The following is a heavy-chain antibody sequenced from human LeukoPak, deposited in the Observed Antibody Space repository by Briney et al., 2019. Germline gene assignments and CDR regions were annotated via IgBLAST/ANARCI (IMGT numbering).Heavy chain of an antibody. Sequence: ASVTVSCTASGYTFTGYYMHWVRQAPGQGLEWMGWINPNSGGTNYAQKFQGRVTMTRDTSISTAYMELSRLRSDDTAVYYCARDYGDYQYYYYGMDVWGQGTTVKVSS. J-gene: IGHJ6*02. CDR3: ARDYGDYQYYYYGMDV. D-gene: IGHD4-17*01. CDR2: INPNSGGT. CDR1: GYTFTGYY. V-gene: IGHV1-2*02.